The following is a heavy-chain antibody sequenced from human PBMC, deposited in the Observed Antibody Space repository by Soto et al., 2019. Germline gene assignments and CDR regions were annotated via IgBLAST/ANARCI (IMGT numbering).Heavy chain of an antibody. D-gene: IGHD3-10*01. CDR1: GGTFSSYA. CDR2: IIPILGTA. Sequence: SVKVSCKASGGTFSSYAISWVRQAPGQGLEWMGGIIPILGTANYAQKFQGRVTITADESTSTAYMELSSLRSEDTAVYYCARGRSSSYYGMDVWGQGTTVTVSS. J-gene: IGHJ6*02. CDR3: ARGRSSSYYGMDV. V-gene: IGHV1-69*13.